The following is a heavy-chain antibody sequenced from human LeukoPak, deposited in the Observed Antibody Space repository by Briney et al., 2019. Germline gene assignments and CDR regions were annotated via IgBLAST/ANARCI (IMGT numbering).Heavy chain of an antibody. J-gene: IGHJ4*02. V-gene: IGHV4-30-4*02. Sequence: SETLSLTCTVSGGSISSGDYYWTWIRQPPGKGLEWMGYIFYSGSMYYNPSLKSRLTISVDTSKNQFSLKLRSVTAADTAVYYCARARDYGSQLDYWGQGTLVTVSS. D-gene: IGHD4-17*01. CDR1: GGSISSGDYY. CDR3: ARARDYGSQLDY. CDR2: IFYSGSM.